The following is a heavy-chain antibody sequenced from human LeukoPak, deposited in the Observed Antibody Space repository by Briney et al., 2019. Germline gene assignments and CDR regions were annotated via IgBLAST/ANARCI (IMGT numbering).Heavy chain of an antibody. CDR1: GFTFSSYG. D-gene: IGHD3-10*01. V-gene: IGHV3-33*01. J-gene: IGHJ6*02. CDR2: IWYDGSNK. Sequence: GGSLRLSCAAAGFTFSSYGMHWVRQAPGKGREWGAVIWYDGSNKYYADSVKGRFSISRDNSQNTLYLQLNSLRAEDTAVYYCARDPSAYYGSGCYYSYGTDVWGQGTTVTVSS. CDR3: ARDPSAYYGSGCYYSYGTDV.